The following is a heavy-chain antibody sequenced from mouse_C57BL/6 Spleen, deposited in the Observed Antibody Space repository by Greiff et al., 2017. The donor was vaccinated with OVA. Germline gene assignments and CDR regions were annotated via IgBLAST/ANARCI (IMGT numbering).Heavy chain of an antibody. V-gene: IGHV2-2*01. CDR1: GFSLTSYC. CDR3: ARRGLLPAMDY. J-gene: IGHJ4*01. D-gene: IGHD2-3*01. Sequence: VQRVESGPGLVQPSQSLSITCTVSGFSLTSYCVHWVRQSPGKGLEWLGVIWSGGSTDYNAAFISRLSTSKDNSKSQVFFKRNMLQADDTAIYYCARRGLLPAMDYWGQGTSVTVSS. CDR2: IWSGGST.